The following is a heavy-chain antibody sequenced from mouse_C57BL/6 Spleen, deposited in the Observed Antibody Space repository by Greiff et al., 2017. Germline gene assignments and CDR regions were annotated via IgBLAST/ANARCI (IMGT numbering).Heavy chain of an antibody. CDR1: GFSLTSYG. J-gene: IGHJ4*01. Sequence: VKLMESGPGLVQPSQSLSITCTVSGFSLTSYGVHWVRQSPGKGLEWLGVIWSGGSTDYNAAFISRLSISKDNSKSQVFFKMNSLQADDTAIYYCARNEGIYYYGSSYGYAMDYWGQGTSVTVSS. CDR3: ARNEGIYYYGSSYGYAMDY. CDR2: IWSGGST. V-gene: IGHV2-2*01. D-gene: IGHD1-1*01.